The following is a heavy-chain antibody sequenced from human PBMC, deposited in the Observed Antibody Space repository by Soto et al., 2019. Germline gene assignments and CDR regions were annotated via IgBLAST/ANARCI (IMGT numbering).Heavy chain of an antibody. CDR3: ARDRDRVATIAYYGMDV. V-gene: IGHV4-30-4*01. Sequence: SETLSLTCTVSCCSISSGDYYWSWIRQPPGKGLEWIGYIYYSGSTYYNPSLKSRVTISVDTSKNQFSLKLSSVTAADTAVYYCARDRDRVATIAYYGMDVWGQGTTVTVSS. CDR1: CCSISSGDYY. CDR2: IYYSGST. J-gene: IGHJ6*02. D-gene: IGHD5-12*01.